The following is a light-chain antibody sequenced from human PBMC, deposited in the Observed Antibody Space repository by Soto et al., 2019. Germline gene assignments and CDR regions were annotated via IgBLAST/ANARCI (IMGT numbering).Light chain of an antibody. CDR1: QNININ. CDR2: ATS. CDR3: QQYKNGPYT. J-gene: IGKJ2*01. V-gene: IGKV3-15*01. Sequence: EIVMTQSPATLSVSPGERATLSCRASQNININLAWYQQKPDQAPRLLIYATSTRATDIPARFSGSGSETEFALTISSLQSEDFAVYYCQQYKNGPYTFGQGTKLEIK.